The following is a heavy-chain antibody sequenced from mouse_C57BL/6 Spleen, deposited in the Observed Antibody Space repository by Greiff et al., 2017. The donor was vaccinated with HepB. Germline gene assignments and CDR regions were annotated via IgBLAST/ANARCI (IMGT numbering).Heavy chain of an antibody. CDR2: IDPSDSYT. J-gene: IGHJ2*01. CDR1: GYTFTSYW. CDR3: ANWDGGY. Sequence: VQLQQPGAELVKPGASVKLSCKASGYTFTSYWMQWVKQRPGQGLEWIGEIDPSDSYTNYNQKFKGKATLTVDTSSSTAYMQLSSLTSEDSAVYYCANWDGGYWGQGTTLTVSS. D-gene: IGHD4-1*01. V-gene: IGHV1-50*01.